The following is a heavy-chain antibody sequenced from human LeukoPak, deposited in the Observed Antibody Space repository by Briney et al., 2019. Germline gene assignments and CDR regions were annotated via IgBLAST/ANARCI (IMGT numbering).Heavy chain of an antibody. V-gene: IGHV1-2*06. J-gene: IGHJ5*02. CDR1: GYTFTSYY. Sequence: ASVKVSCEASGYTFTSYYMFWVRQAPGQGLEWMGRINPNSGGTNYAQKFQGRVTMTRDTSISTAYMELSRLRSDDTAVYYCARGYCSGGSCYSVENWFDPWGQGTLVTVSS. CDR3: ARGYCSGGSCYSVENWFDP. CDR2: INPNSGGT. D-gene: IGHD2-15*01.